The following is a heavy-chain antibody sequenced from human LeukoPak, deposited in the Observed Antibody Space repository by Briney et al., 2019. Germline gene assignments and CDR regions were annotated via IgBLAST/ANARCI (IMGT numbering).Heavy chain of an antibody. J-gene: IGHJ4*02. Sequence: PGGSLRLSCAASGFTFSSYEMNWVRQAPGKGLEWVSYISSSGSTIYYADSVKGRFTISRDNAKNSLYLQMNSLRAEDTAVYYCARRNPYGSGSYDYWGQGTLVTVSS. D-gene: IGHD3-10*01. CDR1: GFTFSSYE. CDR3: ARRNPYGSGSYDY. CDR2: ISSSGSTI. V-gene: IGHV3-48*03.